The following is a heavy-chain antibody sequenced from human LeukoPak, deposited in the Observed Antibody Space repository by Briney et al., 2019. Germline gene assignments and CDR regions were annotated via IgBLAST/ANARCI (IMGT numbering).Heavy chain of an antibody. Sequence: SETLSLTCTVSGGSISSYYWSWIRQPAGEGLEWIGRIYTSGSTNYNPSLKSRVTMSVDTSKNQFSLKLSSVTAADTAVYYCARDSRAQYQLLSGGWFDPWGQGTLVTVSS. V-gene: IGHV4-4*07. CDR1: GGSISSYY. D-gene: IGHD2-2*01. J-gene: IGHJ5*02. CDR3: ARDSRAQYQLLSGGWFDP. CDR2: IYTSGST.